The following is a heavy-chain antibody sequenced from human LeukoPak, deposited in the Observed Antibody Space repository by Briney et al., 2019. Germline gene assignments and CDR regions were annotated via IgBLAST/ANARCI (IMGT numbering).Heavy chain of an antibody. Sequence: PGGSLRLSCAASGFTFNNYAMSWVRQAPGKGQEWVSAISGSGTSTYYTDSVKGRFTISRDNSKNTLYLQMNSLRAEDTAVYYCAKGGYSSGWGEGYWGQGTLVTVSS. CDR3: AKGGYSSGWGEGY. CDR1: GFTFNNYA. CDR2: ISGSGTST. J-gene: IGHJ4*02. V-gene: IGHV3-23*01. D-gene: IGHD6-19*01.